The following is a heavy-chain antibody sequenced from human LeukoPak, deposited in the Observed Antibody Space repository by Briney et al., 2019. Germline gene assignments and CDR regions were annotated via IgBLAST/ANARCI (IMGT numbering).Heavy chain of an antibody. J-gene: IGHJ4*02. D-gene: IGHD6-19*01. CDR2: INAGNGNT. Sequence: ASVEVSCKASGYTFTSYAMHWVRQAPGQRLEWMGWINAGNGNTKYSQKFRGRVTITRDTSASTAYMELSSLRSEDTAVYYCARDKVAGTLLDYWGQGTLVTVSS. CDR1: GYTFTSYA. V-gene: IGHV1-3*01. CDR3: ARDKVAGTLLDY.